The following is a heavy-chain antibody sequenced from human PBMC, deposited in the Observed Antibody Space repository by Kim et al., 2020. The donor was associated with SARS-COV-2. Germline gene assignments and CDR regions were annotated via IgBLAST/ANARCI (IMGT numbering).Heavy chain of an antibody. Sequence: GGSLRLSCAASGFTFSSYGMHWVRQAPGKGLEWVAVIWYDGSNKYYADSVKGRFTISRDNSKNTLYLQMNSLRAEDTAVYYCARDHYGGYEEYYYYYGMDVWGQGTTVTVSS. J-gene: IGHJ6*02. CDR1: GFTFSSYG. D-gene: IGHD5-12*01. CDR2: IWYDGSNK. CDR3: ARDHYGGYEEYYYYYGMDV. V-gene: IGHV3-33*01.